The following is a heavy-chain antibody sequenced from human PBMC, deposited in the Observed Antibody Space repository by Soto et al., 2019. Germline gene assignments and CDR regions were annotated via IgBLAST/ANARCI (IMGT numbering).Heavy chain of an antibody. CDR2: ISSSSSYI. D-gene: IGHD3-22*01. CDR3: ASSIAYYYDSSGSYYYGMDV. V-gene: IGHV3-21*01. Sequence: GGSLRLSCSASGFSFGSNSMAWVRQAPGKGLEWVASISSSSSYIYYADSVKGRFSISRDNAKYSLYLQMNSLIAEDTAVYYCASSIAYYYDSSGSYYYGMDVWGQGTTVTVPS. J-gene: IGHJ6*02. CDR1: GFSFGSNS.